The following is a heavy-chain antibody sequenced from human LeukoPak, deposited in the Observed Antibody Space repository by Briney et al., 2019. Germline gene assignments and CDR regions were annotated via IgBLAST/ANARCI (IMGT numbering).Heavy chain of an antibody. CDR3: ARDRNYYDSSSLDV. J-gene: IGHJ6*02. Sequence: GGSLRLSCAASGFTFSSYGMHWVRQAPGKGLEWVAVIWYDGSNKYCADSVKGRFTISRDNSKNTLYLQMNSLRAEDTAVYYCARDRNYYDSSSLDVWGQGITVTVSS. CDR1: GFTFSSYG. V-gene: IGHV3-33*01. D-gene: IGHD3-22*01. CDR2: IWYDGSNK.